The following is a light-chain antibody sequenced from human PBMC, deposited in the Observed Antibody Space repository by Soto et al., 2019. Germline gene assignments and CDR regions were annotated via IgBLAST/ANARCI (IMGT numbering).Light chain of an antibody. CDR2: WAC. Sequence: DIVMTQSPDSLSVSLGERATINCKSSQTVLHGSNYLAWYQQRVGQPPKLLIYWACTRESGVPDRFSGSGSATDFTLTISSLQAEDVAVYYCQQYYTTPVTFGQGTKVEI. CDR1: QTVLHGSNY. CDR3: QQYYTTPVT. V-gene: IGKV4-1*01. J-gene: IGKJ1*01.